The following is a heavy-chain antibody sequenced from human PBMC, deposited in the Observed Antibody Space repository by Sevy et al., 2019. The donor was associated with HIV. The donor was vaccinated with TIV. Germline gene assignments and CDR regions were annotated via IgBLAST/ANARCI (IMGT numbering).Heavy chain of an antibody. V-gene: IGHV3-13*01. J-gene: IGHJ4*02. D-gene: IGHD1-26*01. CDR3: ARKSTSYSHFDY. CDR1: GFTFSFYD. Sequence: GGSLRLSCAASGFTFSFYDMHWVRQATGKDLEWVSGLGIAGDTYYAGSVKGRFTISRDNAKNSLYLQMNSLRAGDTAVYYCARKSTSYSHFDYWGQGTLVTVSS. CDR2: LGIAGDT.